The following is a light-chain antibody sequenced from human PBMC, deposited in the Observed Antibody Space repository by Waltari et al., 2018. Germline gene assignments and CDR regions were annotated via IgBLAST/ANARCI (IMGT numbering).Light chain of an antibody. Sequence: QSVVTQPPSASGTPGQTVTISCSGSSSNIGSNFVFWYQQLTGTAPKLLVYRDHQRPSGVPDQFSGSKSGTSASLAISRLRSENEAVYYCATWDESLGGWVFGGGTKLTVL. CDR3: ATWDESLGGWV. CDR2: RDH. J-gene: IGLJ3*02. V-gene: IGLV1-47*01. CDR1: SSNIGSNF.